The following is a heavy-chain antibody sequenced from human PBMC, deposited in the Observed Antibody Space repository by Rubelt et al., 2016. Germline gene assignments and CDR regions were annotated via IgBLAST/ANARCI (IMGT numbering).Heavy chain of an antibody. CDR2: TI. J-gene: IGHJ4*02. D-gene: IGHD3-3*01. V-gene: IGHV3-48*04. CDR3: ARDLRDFTIFGVANDY. Sequence: TIYYADSVKGRFTISRDNAKNSLYLQMNSLRAEDTAVYYCARDLRDFTIFGVANDYWGQGTLVTVSS.